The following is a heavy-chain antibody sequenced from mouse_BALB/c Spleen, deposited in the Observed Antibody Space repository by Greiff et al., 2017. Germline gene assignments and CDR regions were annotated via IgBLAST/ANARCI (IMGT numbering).Heavy chain of an antibody. CDR1: GYSITSDYA. CDR2: ISYSGST. D-gene: IGHD2-2*01. V-gene: IGHV3-2*02. Sequence: VQLKQSGPGLVKPSQSLSLTCTVTGYSITSDYAWNWIRQFPGNKLEWMGYISYSGSTSYNPSLKSRISITRDTSKNQFFLQLNSVTTEDTATYYCARGGYDEDFDYWGQGTTLTVSS. CDR3: ARGGYDEDFDY. J-gene: IGHJ2*01.